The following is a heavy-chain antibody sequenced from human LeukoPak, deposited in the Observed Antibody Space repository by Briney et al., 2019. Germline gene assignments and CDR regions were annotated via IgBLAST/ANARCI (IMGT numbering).Heavy chain of an antibody. CDR3: AKDAWFVVVELDFDY. V-gene: IGHV3-7*03. D-gene: IGHD2-15*01. CDR2: IKQDGSEK. Sequence: PGGSLRLSCAASGLTFSNYWMDWVRQAPGKGLEWVANIKQDGSEKNYVDSVKGRFIISRDNSKNTLYLQMNSLRAEDTAVYYCAKDAWFVVVELDFDYWGQGTLVTVSS. J-gene: IGHJ4*02. CDR1: GLTFSNYW.